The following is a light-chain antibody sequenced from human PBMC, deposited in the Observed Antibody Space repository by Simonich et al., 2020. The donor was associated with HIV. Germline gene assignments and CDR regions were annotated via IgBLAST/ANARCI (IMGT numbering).Light chain of an antibody. J-gene: IGLJ3*02. CDR1: TSDVCGYNY. CDR3: SSYTSSSTLV. CDR2: DVS. V-gene: IGLV2-14*03. Sequence: QSALTQPASVSESPGQSITISCTGTTSDVCGYNYVSLYPQHPDKAPKLMISDVSKRPSGVSHRFAGSKSGNTASLTSSGLQGEDEADYYCSSYTSSSTLVFGGGTKLTVL.